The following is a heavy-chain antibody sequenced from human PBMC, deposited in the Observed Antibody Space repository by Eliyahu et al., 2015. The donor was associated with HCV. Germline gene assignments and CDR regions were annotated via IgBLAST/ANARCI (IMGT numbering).Heavy chain of an antibody. CDR1: GFXLSSXG. CDR3: AKVRGNDSSGWYKPYDY. V-gene: IGHV3-30*18. Sequence: QVQLVESGGGVVQPGRSLRXSCAASGFXLSSXGMHWVRQAPGKGLEWVAVISYDGSNKYYGDSVKGRFTISRDNSKNTLYLQMNSLRAEDTAVYYCAKVRGNDSSGWYKPYDYWGQGTLVTVSS. D-gene: IGHD6-19*01. J-gene: IGHJ4*02. CDR2: ISYDGSNK.